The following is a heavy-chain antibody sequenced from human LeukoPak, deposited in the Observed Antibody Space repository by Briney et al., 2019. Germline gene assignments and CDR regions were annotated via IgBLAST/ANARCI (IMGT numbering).Heavy chain of an antibody. J-gene: IGHJ4*02. CDR3: AKGTISGIPAAIPFDY. D-gene: IGHD2-2*01. V-gene: IGHV3-30*02. CDR2: IWYDGSNK. Sequence: PGGSLRLSCAASGFTFSSYGMHWVRQAPGKGLEWVAVIWYDGSNKYYADSVKGRFTISRDNSRNTLYLQMNSLRAEDTAVYYCAKGTISGIPAAIPFDYWGQGTLVTVSS. CDR1: GFTFSSYG.